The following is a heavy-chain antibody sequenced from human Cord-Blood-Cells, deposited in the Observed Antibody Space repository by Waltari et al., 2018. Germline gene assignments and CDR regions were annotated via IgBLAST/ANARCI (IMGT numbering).Heavy chain of an antibody. J-gene: IGHJ4*02. D-gene: IGHD3-16*01. Sequence: QVQLQQWGAGLLKPSETLSLTCAVYGGSFSGYYWSWIRQPPGKGLEWIGEINHSGSTNYNPSHKSRVTISVDTSKNQFALKLSSVTAADTAVYYCARGQRLGMGEVYWGQGTLVTVSS. V-gene: IGHV4-34*01. CDR2: INHSGST. CDR3: ARGQRLGMGEVY. CDR1: GGSFSGYY.